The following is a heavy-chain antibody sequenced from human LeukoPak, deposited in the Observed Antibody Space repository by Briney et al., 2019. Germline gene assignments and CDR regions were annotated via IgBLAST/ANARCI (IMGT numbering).Heavy chain of an antibody. CDR2: INPESGGT. D-gene: IGHD3-10*01. CDR3: AREYYYGSGSYYTH. V-gene: IGHV1-2*02. Sequence: ASVKVSCKASGYTFTCYYIHWVRQAPGQGLELMGLINPESGGTKFAQNFQGRVTVTRDASITTVYLEVSRLRSDDTAVYYCAREYYYGSGSYYTHWGQGTLVTVSS. J-gene: IGHJ4*02. CDR1: GYTFTCYY.